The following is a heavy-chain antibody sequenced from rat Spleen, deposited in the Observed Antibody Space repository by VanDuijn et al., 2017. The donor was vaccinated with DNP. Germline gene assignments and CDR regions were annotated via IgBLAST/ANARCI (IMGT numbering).Heavy chain of an antibody. CDR2: ISYDGFRT. Sequence: EVQLVESGGGLLQPGRSLKLSCAASGFTFSDYAMVWVRQAPKKGLEWVATISYDGFRTYHRDSVKGRFTISRDNSKSTLYLQMDSRRSEDTATYYCARHEEQPWFAYWGQGTLVTVSS. V-gene: IGHV5-17*01. CDR1: GFTFSDYA. D-gene: IGHD1-5*01. CDR3: ARHEEQPWFAY. J-gene: IGHJ3*01.